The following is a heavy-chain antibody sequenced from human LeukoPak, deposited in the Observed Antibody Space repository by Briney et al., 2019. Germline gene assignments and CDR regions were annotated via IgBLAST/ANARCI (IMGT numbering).Heavy chain of an antibody. Sequence: SETLSLLCTVSGGPISSYHWRWIRQPPGKGLEWIGYIYYSGSTNYNPSLKRRVTIPVDTSKDQFSLKLSSVTAAGTAVYYFARYRISAFDIWGQGTLVTVSS. CDR1: GGPISSYH. CDR3: ARYRISAFDI. V-gene: IGHV4-59*12. CDR2: IYYSGST. J-gene: IGHJ3*02. D-gene: IGHD1-14*01.